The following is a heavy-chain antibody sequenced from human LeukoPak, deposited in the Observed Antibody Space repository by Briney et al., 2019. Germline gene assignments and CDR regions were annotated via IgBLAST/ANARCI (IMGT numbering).Heavy chain of an antibody. D-gene: IGHD3-10*01. CDR3: AKRNTMVRGGPCFDY. J-gene: IGHJ4*02. CDR2: IFGADKNTT. V-gene: IGHV3-23*01. CDR1: GFTLSSNW. Sequence: GGSLRLSCAGSGFTLSSNWMHWVRQGPGKGLEWVSIIFGADKNTTYYADSVKGRFTVSRDNSKNTLDLQMTDLRPEDTAIYYCAKRNTMVRGGPCFDYWGQGILVAVSS.